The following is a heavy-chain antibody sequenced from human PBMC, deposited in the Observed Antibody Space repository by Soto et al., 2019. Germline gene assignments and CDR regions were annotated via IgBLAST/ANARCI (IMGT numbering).Heavy chain of an antibody. CDR2: IYSGGST. D-gene: IGHD6-13*01. CDR3: ARAGYSSLFDP. CDR1: GFTVSSNY. Sequence: GGSLRLSCAASGFTVSSNYMSWVRQAPGKGLEWVSVIYSGGSTYYADSVKGRFTISRDNSKNTLYLQMNSLRAEDTAVYYCARAGYSSLFDPWGQGTLVTVSS. J-gene: IGHJ5*02. V-gene: IGHV3-66*01.